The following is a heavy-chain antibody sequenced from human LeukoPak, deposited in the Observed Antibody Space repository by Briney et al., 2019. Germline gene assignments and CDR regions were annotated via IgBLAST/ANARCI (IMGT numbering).Heavy chain of an antibody. V-gene: IGHV3-21*01. CDR1: GFSFSSFS. D-gene: IGHD6-19*01. Sequence: PGGSLRLSCAASGFSFSSFSMNWVRQAPGKGLEWVSYISGGSSFTYYVDSVKGRFTISRDNAKNSLYLQMNSLRAEDTAVYYCARDLGYSSGPNYWGQGTQVTVSS. CDR3: ARDLGYSSGPNY. J-gene: IGHJ4*02. CDR2: ISGGSSFT.